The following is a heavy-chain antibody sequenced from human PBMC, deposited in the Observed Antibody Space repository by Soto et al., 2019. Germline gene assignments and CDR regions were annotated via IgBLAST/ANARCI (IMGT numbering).Heavy chain of an antibody. D-gene: IGHD3-10*01. J-gene: IGHJ4*02. CDR2: ISGSGGST. V-gene: IGHV3-23*01. CDR1: GFTFSSYA. CDR3: ANASGSFGEFDY. Sequence: EVQLLESGGGLVQPGGSLRLSCAASGFTFSSYAMSWVRQAPGKGLEWVSAISGSGGSTYYADSVKGRFTISGKHSKNPLYLQSSSLRAENTAVYYSANASGSFGEFDYWGQGTLVTVSS.